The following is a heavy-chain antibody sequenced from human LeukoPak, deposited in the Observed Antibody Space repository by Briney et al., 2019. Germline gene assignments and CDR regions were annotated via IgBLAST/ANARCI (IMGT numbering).Heavy chain of an antibody. CDR3: ARNRFGVVMAGLDY. CDR2: TYNSGNT. V-gene: IGHV4-59*01. J-gene: IGHJ4*02. D-gene: IGHD3-3*01. CDR1: GGSISSSY. Sequence: ASETLSLTCTVSGGSISSSYWSWIRQPPGKGLEWIGYTYNSGNTKYNPSLKSRVTISADTSKNHFSLELSSVTAADTAVYYCARNRFGVVMAGLDYWGQGTLVTVSS.